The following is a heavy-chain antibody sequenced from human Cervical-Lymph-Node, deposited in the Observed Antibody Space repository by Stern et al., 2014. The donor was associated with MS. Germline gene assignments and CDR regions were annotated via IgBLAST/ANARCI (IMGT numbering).Heavy chain of an antibody. D-gene: IGHD3/OR15-3a*01. CDR3: ARDLGWGNYYFDY. J-gene: IGHJ4*02. CDR1: GYTLTSYY. CDR2: SNPATGNT. Sequence: QVQLVQSGAEVTKPGASLKVSCKASGYTLTSYYIHWIRQTPGHGLEWLGISNPATGNTNYAHKFQGRVTMTRDTSTSTIYMELNALGSEDTAVYYCARDLGWGNYYFDYWGQGTLVTVSS. V-gene: IGHV1-46*01.